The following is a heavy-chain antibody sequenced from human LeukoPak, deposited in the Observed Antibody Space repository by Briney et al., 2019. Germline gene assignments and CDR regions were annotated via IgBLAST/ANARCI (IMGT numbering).Heavy chain of an antibody. V-gene: IGHV4-61*01. Sequence: SQTLSLTCTVSGGSISSGSYYWSWIRQPPGKGLEWIGYIYYSGSTNYNPSLKSRVTISVDTSKNQFSLKLSSVTAADTAVYYCARAPFRRTTVDWFDPWGQGTLVTVSS. CDR3: ARAPFRRTTVDWFDP. CDR1: GGSISSGSYY. J-gene: IGHJ5*02. CDR2: IYYSGST. D-gene: IGHD4-17*01.